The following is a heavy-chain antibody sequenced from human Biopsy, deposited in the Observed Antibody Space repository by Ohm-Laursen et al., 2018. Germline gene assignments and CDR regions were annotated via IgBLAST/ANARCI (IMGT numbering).Heavy chain of an antibody. CDR1: GGYITDDY. CDR2: ISKGGDT. D-gene: IGHD1-1*01. J-gene: IGHJ3*01. Sequence: PSQTLSLTCTVSGGYITDDYWSWIRQSPGKGLEWIGFISKGGDTTYNPSLRGRVAISVDTSKNQFSLKLSSVTAADTAIFFCARLYRLDDYWNDDPPDAFDVWGQGTRVTVSS. V-gene: IGHV4-59*01. CDR3: ARLYRLDDYWNDDPPDAFDV.